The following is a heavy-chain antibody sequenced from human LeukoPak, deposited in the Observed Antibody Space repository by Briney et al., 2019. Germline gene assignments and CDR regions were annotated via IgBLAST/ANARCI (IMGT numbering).Heavy chain of an antibody. CDR1: GGTFSSYT. CDR2: IIPILGIA. Sequence: ASVKVSCKASGGTFSSYTISWVRQAPGQGLEWMGRIIPILGIANYAQKFQGRVMITAGKSTSTAYMELSSLRSEDTAVYYCARDGGGCSGGSCYADYWGQGTLVTVSS. D-gene: IGHD2-15*01. CDR3: ARDGGGCSGGSCYADY. J-gene: IGHJ4*02. V-gene: IGHV1-69*04.